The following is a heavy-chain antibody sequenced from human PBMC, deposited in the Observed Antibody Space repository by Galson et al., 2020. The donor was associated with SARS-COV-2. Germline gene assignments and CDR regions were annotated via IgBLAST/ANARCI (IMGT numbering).Heavy chain of an antibody. V-gene: IGHV4-4*02. CDR2: IFHSGYT. Sequence: SETLSLTCAVPGGSISSSDWWGWVRQPPGKGLEWIGEIFHSGYTNYNPSLKSQVTMSVDTSKNQFSLKLSSVTAADTALYYCSRIIVTAYYFSYMDVWGKGTTVTVSS. D-gene: IGHD2-21*02. CDR1: GGSISSSDW. CDR3: SRIIVTAYYFSYMDV. J-gene: IGHJ6*03.